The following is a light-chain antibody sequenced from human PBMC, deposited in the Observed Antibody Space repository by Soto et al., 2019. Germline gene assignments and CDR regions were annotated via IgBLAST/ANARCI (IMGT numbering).Light chain of an antibody. CDR1: SGYSNYK. V-gene: IGLV9-49*01. CDR3: GADHGSGSNPRV. CDR2: VGTGGIVG. J-gene: IGLJ2*01. Sequence: QPVLTQPPSASASLGASVTLTCTLSSGYSNYKVDWYQQRPGKGPRFVMRVGTGGIVGSKGDGIPDRFSVLGSGLNRYLTIKNIQEEDESDYHCGADHGSGSNPRVFGGGTKVTVL.